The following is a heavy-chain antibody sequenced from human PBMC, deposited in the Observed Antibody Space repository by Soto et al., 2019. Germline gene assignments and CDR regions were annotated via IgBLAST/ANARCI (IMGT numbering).Heavy chain of an antibody. CDR1: GYTFSGQY. V-gene: IGHV1-2*02. J-gene: IGHJ6*02. CDR3: ARESSGITLYGMDV. Sequence: ASVKVSCKASGYTFSGQYMHWVRQAPGKGLEWMGWINPNSGDTNYAQKFQGRVTMTRDTSIGTAYMELSSLRSNDTAIYYCARESSGITLYGMDVWGQGTKVTVS. CDR2: INPNSGDT. D-gene: IGHD1-7*01.